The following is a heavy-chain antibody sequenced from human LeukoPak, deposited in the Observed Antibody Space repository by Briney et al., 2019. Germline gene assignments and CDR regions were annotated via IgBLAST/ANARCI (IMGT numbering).Heavy chain of an antibody. J-gene: IGHJ5*02. CDR1: GGSISSYY. CDR2: IYYSGST. D-gene: IGHD3-22*01. Sequence: ASETLSLTCAVSGGSISSYYWSWIRQPPGKGLEWIGYIYYSGSTNYNPSLKSRVTISVDTSKNQFSLKLSSVTAADTAVYYCASYTAVYYYDSSGYCAWGQGTLVTVSS. V-gene: IGHV4-59*08. CDR3: ASYTAVYYYDSSGYCA.